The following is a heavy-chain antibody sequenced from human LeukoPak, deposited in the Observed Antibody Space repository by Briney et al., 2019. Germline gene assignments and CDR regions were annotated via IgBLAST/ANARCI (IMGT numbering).Heavy chain of an antibody. D-gene: IGHD5-18*01. CDR2: ISSSGATT. Sequence: GGSLRLSCASSGFTFSTFDMNWVRQAPGKGLEWVSFISSSGATTSNADSVKGRFTVSRDNAKNSLYLQMNSLRTEDTALYYCARARGYSYGILDQWGQGTLVTVSS. CDR1: GFTFSTFD. J-gene: IGHJ4*02. CDR3: ARARGYSYGILDQ. V-gene: IGHV3-48*03.